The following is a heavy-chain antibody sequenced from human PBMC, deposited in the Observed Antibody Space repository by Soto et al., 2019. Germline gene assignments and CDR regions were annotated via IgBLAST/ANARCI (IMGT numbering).Heavy chain of an antibody. CDR3: ARLPSRHLVDY. CDR1: GGSINSSGYY. J-gene: IGHJ4*02. V-gene: IGHV4-39*01. Sequence: PSETLSLTCTVSGGSINSSGYYWGWIRQPPGKGLEWIGSMFYGVSTYYNPSLKSRVTVSVDTSKNQFSLNLRSVTAADTAVYYCARLPSRHLVDYWGQGTLVTVSS. CDR2: MFYGVST. D-gene: IGHD3-3*02.